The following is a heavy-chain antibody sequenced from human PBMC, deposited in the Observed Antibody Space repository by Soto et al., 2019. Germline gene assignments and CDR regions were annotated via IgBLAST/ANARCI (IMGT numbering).Heavy chain of an antibody. CDR2: INAGNGNT. V-gene: IGHV1-3*01. CDR1: GYTFTSYA. CDR3: ATDRFGTRLGDAFDI. D-gene: IGHD3-10*01. Sequence: ASVKVSCKASGYTFTSYAMHWVRQAPGQRLEWMGWINAGNGNTKYSQKFQGRVTITRDTSASTAYMELSSLRSEDTAVYYCATDRFGTRLGDAFDIWGQGTMVTVSS. J-gene: IGHJ3*02.